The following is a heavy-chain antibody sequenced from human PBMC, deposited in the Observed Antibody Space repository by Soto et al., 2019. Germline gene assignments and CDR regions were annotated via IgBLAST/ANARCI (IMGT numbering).Heavy chain of an antibody. V-gene: IGHV1-69*01. CDR2: IIPIFGTA. D-gene: IGHD3-3*01. J-gene: IGHJ6*02. CDR1: GGTFSSYA. Sequence: QVQLVQSGAEVKKPGSSVKVSCKASGGTFSSYAISWVRQAPGQGLEWMGGIIPIFGTANYAQKFQGRVTITADESTSTAYMELSSLRSEDTAVYYCAGKTKGDFGVVTYYYGMDVWGQGTTVTVSS. CDR3: AGKTKGDFGVVTYYYGMDV.